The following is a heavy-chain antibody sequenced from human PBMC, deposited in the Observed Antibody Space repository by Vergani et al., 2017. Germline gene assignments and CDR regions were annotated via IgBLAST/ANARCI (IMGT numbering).Heavy chain of an antibody. V-gene: IGHV3-23*01. CDR3: VKDAGGYENFFDS. CDR2: LTGGGGST. J-gene: IGHJ4*02. Sequence: EVQLLESGGSLKQPGGSVRLSCAASGFTFSTYAMHWVRQAPGKGLEWVSALTGGGGSTYYADSFKGRFIISRDNSRDTLYLQMYSLRPEDTATYYCVKDAGGYENFFDSWGQGTLVTVS. CDR1: GFTFSTYA. D-gene: IGHD5-12*01.